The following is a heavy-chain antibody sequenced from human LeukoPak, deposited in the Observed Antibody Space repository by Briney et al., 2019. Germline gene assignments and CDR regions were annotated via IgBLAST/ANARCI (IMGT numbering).Heavy chain of an antibody. D-gene: IGHD2-8*01. CDR3: VRGLNGNSDS. CDR1: GFTFSSSW. Sequence: GESLRLSCAASGFTFSSSWMHWVRQAPGKGLIWVSRMNSDGRTTTYADSVKGRFTISRDNAKNTLFLQMNSLTADDTAVYYCVRGLNGNSDSWGQGALVIVSS. V-gene: IGHV3-74*01. J-gene: IGHJ4*02. CDR2: MNSDGRTT.